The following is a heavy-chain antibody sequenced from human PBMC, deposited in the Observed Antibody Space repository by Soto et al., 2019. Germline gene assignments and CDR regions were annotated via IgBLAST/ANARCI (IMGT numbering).Heavy chain of an antibody. V-gene: IGHV1-46*01. CDR1: GYTLISYV. D-gene: IGHD3-3*01. Sequence: ASVKVSCKASGYTLISYVISWVRQAPGQGLEWMGWINPCGGSTSYAQKVQGRVTMTRDTSTSTVYMELSSLRSEDTAVYYCARTLYYDFWSGYPSDYYYYGMDVWGQGTTVTVSS. J-gene: IGHJ6*02. CDR3: ARTLYYDFWSGYPSDYYYYGMDV. CDR2: INPCGGST.